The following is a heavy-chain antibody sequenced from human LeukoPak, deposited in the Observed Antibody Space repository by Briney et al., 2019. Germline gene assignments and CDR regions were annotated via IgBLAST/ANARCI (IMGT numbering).Heavy chain of an antibody. J-gene: IGHJ4*02. CDR1: GYTFTGYY. CDR2: INPNSGGT. V-gene: IGHV1-2*02. D-gene: IGHD3-10*01. CDR3: ARDEGNTMVRGVILYYFDY. Sequence: GASVKVSCKASGYTFTGYYMHWVRQAPGQGLEWMGWINPNSGGTNYAQKFQGRVTRTRDTSISTAYMELSRLRSDDTAVYYCARDEGNTMVRGVILYYFDYWGQGTLVTVSS.